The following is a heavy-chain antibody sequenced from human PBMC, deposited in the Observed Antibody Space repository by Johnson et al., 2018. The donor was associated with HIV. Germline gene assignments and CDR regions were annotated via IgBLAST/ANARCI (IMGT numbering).Heavy chain of an antibody. CDR2: INWNGGSI. V-gene: IGHV3-20*04. CDR3: GKSIDAAADDAFDI. Sequence: EVQLVESGGGVVQPGRSLRLSCAASGFTFDDYGMSWVRQAPGKGLEWVSGINWNGGSIGYADSVKGRFTISRDNAKNSLYLQMNSLRAEDTALYYCGKSIDAAADDAFDIWGQGTMVTVSS. CDR1: GFTFDDYG. D-gene: IGHD6-13*01. J-gene: IGHJ3*02.